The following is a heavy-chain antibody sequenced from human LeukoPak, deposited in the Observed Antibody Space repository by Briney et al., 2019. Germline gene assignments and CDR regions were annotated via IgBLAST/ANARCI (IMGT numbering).Heavy chain of an antibody. CDR1: GGTFSSYA. J-gene: IGHJ4*02. CDR2: INPNSGGT. CDR3: ARSRRTMMVNYYFDY. V-gene: IGHV1-2*06. Sequence: ASVKVSCKASGGTFSSYAISWVRQAPGQGLEWMGRINPNSGGTNYAQKFQGRVTMTRDTSISTAYMELSRLRSDDTAVYYCARSRRTMMVNYYFDYWGQGTLVTVSS. D-gene: IGHD3-22*01.